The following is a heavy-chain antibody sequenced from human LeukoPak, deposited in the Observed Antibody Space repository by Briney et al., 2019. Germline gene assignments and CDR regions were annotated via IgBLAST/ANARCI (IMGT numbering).Heavy chain of an antibody. CDR3: ANSRSYYHGPGEFDY. Sequence: GRSLRLSCAASGFTFDDYAMHWVRQAPGKGLEWVSGISWNSGRIGYADSVKGRFTISRDNAKNSLYLQMNSLRAEDTALYYCANSRSYYHGPGEFDYWGQGTLVTVSS. CDR2: ISWNSGRI. D-gene: IGHD3-10*01. J-gene: IGHJ4*02. CDR1: GFTFDDYA. V-gene: IGHV3-9*01.